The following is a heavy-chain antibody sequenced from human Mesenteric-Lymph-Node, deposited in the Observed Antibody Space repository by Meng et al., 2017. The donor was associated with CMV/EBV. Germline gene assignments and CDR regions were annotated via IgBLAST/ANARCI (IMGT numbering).Heavy chain of an antibody. CDR3: ARSEVPAAIPGDYYGMDV. CDR2: IIPILGIA. J-gene: IGHJ6*02. Sequence: SAKVSCKASGGTFSSYTISWVRQAPGQGLEWMGRIIPILGIANYAQKFQGRVTITADKSTSTAYMELSSLRSEDTAVYYCARSEVPAAIPGDYYGMDVWGQGTTVTVSS. V-gene: IGHV1-69*02. D-gene: IGHD2-2*01. CDR1: GGTFSSYT.